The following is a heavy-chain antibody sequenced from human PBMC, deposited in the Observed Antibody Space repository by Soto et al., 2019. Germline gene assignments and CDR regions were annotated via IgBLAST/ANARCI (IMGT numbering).Heavy chain of an antibody. CDR1: GFSFTSYA. V-gene: IGHV3-33*01. CDR2: ILYDENNN. J-gene: IGHJ4*02. Sequence: QVQLVESGGGVVQPGGSLRLSCTASGFSFTSYAMHWVRQAPGKGLEWVALILYDENNNYYADSVKGRFTISRDNSKHTLYLQMNSLRAEDTAVYSCARVGVVATWDLFDFWGQGTLVTVSS. D-gene: IGHD5-12*01. CDR3: ARVGVVATWDLFDF.